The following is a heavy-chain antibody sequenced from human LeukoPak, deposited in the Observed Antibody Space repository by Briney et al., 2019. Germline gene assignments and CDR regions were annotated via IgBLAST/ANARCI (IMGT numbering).Heavy chain of an antibody. CDR3: AELGITMIGGV. CDR1: GFTFANAW. V-gene: IGHV3-11*04. D-gene: IGHD3-10*02. CDR2: ISSSGSTI. Sequence: PGGSLRLSCAASGFTFANAWMSWVRQAPGKGLEWVSYISSSGSTIYYADSVKGRFTISRDNAKNSLYLQMNSLRAEDTAVYYCAELGITMIGGVWGKGTTVTISS. J-gene: IGHJ6*04.